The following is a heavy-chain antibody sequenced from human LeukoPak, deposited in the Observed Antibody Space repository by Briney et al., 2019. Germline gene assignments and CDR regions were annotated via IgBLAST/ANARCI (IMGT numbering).Heavy chain of an antibody. D-gene: IGHD4-23*01. V-gene: IGHV3-74*01. J-gene: IGHJ4*02. Sequence: SGGSLSLSCAVSGFTFSSYWMHWVRQAPGKGLVWVSRIDRDGSRINYAGSVKGRFTISRDNGKNTLFLQMNSLRAEDAAVYYCVRGNDYGGPHYWGQGTLVTVSS. CDR3: VRGNDYGGPHY. CDR2: IDRDGSRI. CDR1: GFTFSSYW.